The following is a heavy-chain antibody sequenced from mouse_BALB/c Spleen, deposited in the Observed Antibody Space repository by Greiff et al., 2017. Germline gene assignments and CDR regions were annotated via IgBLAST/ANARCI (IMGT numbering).Heavy chain of an antibody. J-gene: IGHJ2*01. CDR3: AREENYCGYFDY. D-gene: IGHD1-1*01. CDR1: GYTFTSYW. CDR2: IYPGDGDT. Sequence: QVQLQQSGAELARPGASVKLSCKASGYTFTSYWMQWVKQRPGQGLEWIGAIYPGDGDTRYTQKFKGKATLTADKSSSTAYMQLSSLASEDSAVYYCAREENYCGYFDYWGQGTTLTVSS. V-gene: IGHV1-87*01.